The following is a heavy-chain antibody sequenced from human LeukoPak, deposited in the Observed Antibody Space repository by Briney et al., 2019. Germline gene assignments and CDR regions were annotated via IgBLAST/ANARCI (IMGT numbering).Heavy chain of an antibody. CDR1: GYTFRTFT. CDR2: INSASNFI. CDR3: ARDSPYYFDSSGDYVSDY. Sequence: SCKASGYTFRTFTMNWVRQAPGKGLEWVSSINSASNFIYYADSVKGRFTISRDNAKNSLYLQMSSLKVEDTAVYYCARDSPYYFDSSGDYVSDYWGQGALVTVSS. V-gene: IGHV3-21*01. J-gene: IGHJ4*02. D-gene: IGHD3-22*01.